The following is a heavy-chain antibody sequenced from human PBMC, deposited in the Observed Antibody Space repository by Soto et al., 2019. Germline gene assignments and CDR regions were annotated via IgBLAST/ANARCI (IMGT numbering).Heavy chain of an antibody. Sequence: QVQLQESGPGLVKPSETLSLTCSVSGVSISSYFWSWIRQAPGGGLEWFGYTYHRGSTNYSPSLKSRVAISLDTSENQFSLKVNSVTAADTAVYYCARIGGYHGPLDYWGQGTPVTVSS. V-gene: IGHV4-59*01. CDR1: GVSISSYF. CDR2: TYHRGST. D-gene: IGHD6-25*01. J-gene: IGHJ4*02. CDR3: ARIGGYHGPLDY.